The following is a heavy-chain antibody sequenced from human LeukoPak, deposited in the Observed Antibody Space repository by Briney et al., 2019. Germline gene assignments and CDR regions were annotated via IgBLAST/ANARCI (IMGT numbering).Heavy chain of an antibody. CDR3: ARGSSTAVVILDPYYFDS. D-gene: IGHD3-22*01. CDR2: ISPSSGST. J-gene: IGHJ4*02. CDR1: GYDFTSYY. Sequence: ASVKVSCKASGYDFTSYYMHWLRQAPGQGLEWMAIISPSSGSTSFAQKFQGRLSMTRDTSTSTVYMELRSLRAEDTAVYYCARGSSTAVVILDPYYFDSWGQGTLVTVSS. V-gene: IGHV1-46*01.